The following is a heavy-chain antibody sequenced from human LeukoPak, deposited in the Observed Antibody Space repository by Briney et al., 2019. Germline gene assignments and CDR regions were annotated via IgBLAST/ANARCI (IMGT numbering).Heavy chain of an antibody. V-gene: IGHV1-2*06. CDR1: GYIFTDYY. Sequence: EASVKVSCKASGYIFTDYYLHWVRQAPGQGLEWMGRVNPNSGGTNFAQKFQGRVTMTRDTSISTAYMELSRLRSDDTAVYYCARTGGPDYGDPHDAFDIWGQGTMVTVSS. J-gene: IGHJ3*02. CDR3: ARTGGPDYGDPHDAFDI. D-gene: IGHD4-17*01. CDR2: VNPNSGGT.